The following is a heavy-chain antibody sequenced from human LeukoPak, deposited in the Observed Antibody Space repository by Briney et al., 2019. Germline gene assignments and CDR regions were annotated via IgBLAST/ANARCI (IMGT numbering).Heavy chain of an antibody. CDR2: IYHSGST. CDR1: GGSISSSNW. CDR3: ARHSRGGDCSPRCGFDY. V-gene: IGHV4-4*02. J-gene: IGHJ4*02. D-gene: IGHD2-21*02. Sequence: SETLSLTCAVSGGSISSSNWWSWVRQPPGKGLEWIGEIYHSGSTNYNPSLKSRVTISVDKSKNQFSLKLSSVTAADTAVYYCARHSRGGDCSPRCGFDYWGQGTLVTVSS.